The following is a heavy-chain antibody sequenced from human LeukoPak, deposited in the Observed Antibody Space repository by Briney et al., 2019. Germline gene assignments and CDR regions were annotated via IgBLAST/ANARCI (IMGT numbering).Heavy chain of an antibody. Sequence: ASVKVSCKASGGTFSSYAISWVRQAPGQGLEWMGIINPSGGSTSYAQKFQGRVTMTRDTSTSTVYMELSSLRSEDTAVYYCARDQAYCSSTSCPPPIDYWGQGTLVTVSS. CDR2: INPSGGST. J-gene: IGHJ4*02. CDR1: GGTFSSYA. D-gene: IGHD2-2*01. V-gene: IGHV1-46*01. CDR3: ARDQAYCSSTSCPPPIDY.